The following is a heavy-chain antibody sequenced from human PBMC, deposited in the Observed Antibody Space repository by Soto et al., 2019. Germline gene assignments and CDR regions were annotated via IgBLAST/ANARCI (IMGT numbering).Heavy chain of an antibody. D-gene: IGHD3-3*01. CDR1: GFTFSSNS. CDR2: ISSSSSTI. J-gene: IGHJ5*02. Sequence: EVQVVESGGGLVQPGGSLRLSCAASGFTFSSNSMNWVRQAPGKGLEWISYISSSSSTIYADSVKGRFTISRDNANNSLYLQMNSLRDEDTAVYYCASVIWSGHLTSHLWGQGTLVTVSS. CDR3: ASVIWSGHLTSHL. V-gene: IGHV3-48*02.